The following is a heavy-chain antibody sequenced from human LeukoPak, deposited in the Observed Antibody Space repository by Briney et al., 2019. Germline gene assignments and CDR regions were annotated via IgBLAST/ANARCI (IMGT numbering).Heavy chain of an antibody. Sequence: KPGGSLRLSCAASGFTLSDYYMSWICQAPGKGLEWVSYSSSSGSTIYYADSVKGRFAISRDNAKNSLYLQMNSLRAEDTAVYYCARRRDFIDYWGQGTLVTVSS. CDR2: SSSSGSTI. D-gene: IGHD3/OR15-3a*01. CDR1: GFTLSDYY. CDR3: ARRRDFIDY. J-gene: IGHJ4*02. V-gene: IGHV3-11*01.